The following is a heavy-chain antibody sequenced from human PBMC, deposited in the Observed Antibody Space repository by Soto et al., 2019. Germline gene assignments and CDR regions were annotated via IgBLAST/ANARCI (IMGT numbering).Heavy chain of an antibody. CDR1: SGSISSSNW. CDR2: IYHSGST. D-gene: IGHD7-27*01. Sequence: QVQLQESGPGLVKPSGTLSLTCAVSSGSISSSNWWSWVRQPQGKGLEWIGEIYHSGSTNYNPTLKSRVTISVDKSKNQFSLKLSSVTAADTDENYYARLTQYYYYYYMDVWGKGTTVTVSS. V-gene: IGHV4-4*02. CDR3: ARLTQYYYYYYMDV. J-gene: IGHJ6*03.